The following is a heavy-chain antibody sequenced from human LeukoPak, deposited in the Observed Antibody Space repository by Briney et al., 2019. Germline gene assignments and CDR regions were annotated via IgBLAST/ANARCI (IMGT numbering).Heavy chain of an antibody. CDR1: GFTFSSYG. D-gene: IGHD5-12*01. CDR3: AKRWLRGAFDY. V-gene: IGHV3-30*18. CDR2: ISYDGSNK. J-gene: IGHJ4*02. Sequence: PGRSLRLSRAASGFTFSSYGMHWVRQAPGKGLEWVAVISYDGSNKYYADSVKGRFTISRDNSKSTLYLQMNSLRAEDTAVYYCAKRWLRGAFDYWGQGTLVTVSS.